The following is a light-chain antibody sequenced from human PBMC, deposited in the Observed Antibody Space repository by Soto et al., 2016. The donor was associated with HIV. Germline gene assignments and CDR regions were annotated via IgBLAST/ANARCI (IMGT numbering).Light chain of an antibody. V-gene: IGLV3-1*01. CDR2: RDT. Sequence: SYELTQPPSVSVSPGQTASITCSGRNLGNTYASWYQQKPGQSPLMVIYRDTKRPSGIPERLSGSNSGNTATLTISGTQAMDEADYFCQAWDSTTNLYVFGTGTKVTVL. CDR3: QAWDSTTNLYV. CDR1: NLGNTY. J-gene: IGLJ1*01.